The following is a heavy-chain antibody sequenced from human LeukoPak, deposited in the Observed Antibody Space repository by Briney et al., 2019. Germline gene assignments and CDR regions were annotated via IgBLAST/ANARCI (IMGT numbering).Heavy chain of an antibody. CDR1: GGSISSYY. Sequence: PSETLSLTCTVSGGSISSYYWSCIRQPPGKGLEWIGYIYYSGSTNYNPSLKSRVTISVDTSKNQFSLKLSSVTAADTAVYYCARDLGDGYNDWGQGTLVTVSS. CDR2: IYYSGST. D-gene: IGHD5-24*01. CDR3: ARDLGDGYND. V-gene: IGHV4-59*01. J-gene: IGHJ4*02.